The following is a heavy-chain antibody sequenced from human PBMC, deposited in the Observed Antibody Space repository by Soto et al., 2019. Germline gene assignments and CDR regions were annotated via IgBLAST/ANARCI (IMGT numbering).Heavy chain of an antibody. V-gene: IGHV3-74*01. CDR3: ASDLPAAEDY. CDR2: INSDGSST. Sequence: EVQLVASGGGLVQAGGSLRLSCAASGFTFSRYWMHWVHQAPGKGLVWVSHINSDGSSTNYADSVKGRFTFSRDNAKNTLYLQVNSRRAEDTAVYYCASDLPAAEDYWGQGTLVTVSS. CDR1: GFTFSRYW. D-gene: IGHD6-25*01. J-gene: IGHJ4*02.